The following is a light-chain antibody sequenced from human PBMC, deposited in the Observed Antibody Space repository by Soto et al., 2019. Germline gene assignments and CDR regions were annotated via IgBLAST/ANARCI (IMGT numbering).Light chain of an antibody. CDR2: GAS. CDR3: QQYNDWPPWT. Sequence: EIVMTQSPATLSVSPGERATLSCRASQSVSSNLAWYQQKPGQAPRLLIYGASTRATGIPARFSGSGSGTEFTVTSSSLQSEAVAVYYCQQYNDWPPWTFGRGTKVEIK. V-gene: IGKV3-15*01. CDR1: QSVSSN. J-gene: IGKJ1*01.